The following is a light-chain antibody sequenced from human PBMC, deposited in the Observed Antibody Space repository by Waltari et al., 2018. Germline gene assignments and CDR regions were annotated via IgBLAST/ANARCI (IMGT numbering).Light chain of an antibody. Sequence: SYVLTQPPSVSVATGKAASITCGANNIGNKVVHWYQQKPGQAPVLVIYYDSDRPSGIPERCSGSNAGNTAALTISRVEAGDEADDYGQVWDSSSGHWVFGGGTQLTVL. V-gene: IGLV3-21*01. CDR2: YDS. J-gene: IGLJ3*02. CDR3: QVWDSSSGHWV. CDR1: NIGNKV.